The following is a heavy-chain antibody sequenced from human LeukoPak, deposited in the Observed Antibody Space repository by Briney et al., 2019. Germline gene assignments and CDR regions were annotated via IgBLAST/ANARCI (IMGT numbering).Heavy chain of an antibody. CDR3: TSEVLLWS. V-gene: IGHV3-21*01. D-gene: IGHD3-10*01. CDR2: ISSSGTYI. Sequence: PGGSLRLSCAASGFTFSIYSMNWVRQAPGKGLEWVSSISSSGTYIYYADSVKGRFTISRDNAKNSLYLQMNSLRGEDTAVYYCTSEVLLWSWDQGTLVTVSS. J-gene: IGHJ5*02. CDR1: GFTFSIYS.